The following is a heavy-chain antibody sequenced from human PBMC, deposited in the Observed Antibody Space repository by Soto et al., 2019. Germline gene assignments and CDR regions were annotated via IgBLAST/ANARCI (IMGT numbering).Heavy chain of an antibody. Sequence: QVQLVESGGGVVKPGRSLRLSCAASGFTFSSYAMHWVRQAPGKGLEWVAVISYDGSNKYYADSVKGRFTISRDNSKNTLYLNRNSLRAEDTAVYYCARSQTLGYSYGYDAFDIWGQGTMVTVSS. D-gene: IGHD5-18*01. CDR3: ARSQTLGYSYGYDAFDI. CDR1: GFTFSSYA. CDR2: ISYDGSNK. V-gene: IGHV3-30-3*01. J-gene: IGHJ3*02.